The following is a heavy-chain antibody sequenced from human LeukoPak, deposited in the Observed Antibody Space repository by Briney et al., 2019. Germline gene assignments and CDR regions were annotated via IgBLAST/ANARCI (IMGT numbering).Heavy chain of an antibody. CDR3: AKDKSQPYYYYMDV. CDR2: ISWDGGST. V-gene: IGHV3-43*01. Sequence: GGSLRLSCAAPGFTFDDYTMHWVRQAPGKGLEWVSLISWDGGSTYYADSVKGRFTISRDNSKNSLYLQMNSLRTEDTALYYCAKDKSQPYYYYMDVWGKGTTVTVSS. J-gene: IGHJ6*03. CDR1: GFTFDDYT.